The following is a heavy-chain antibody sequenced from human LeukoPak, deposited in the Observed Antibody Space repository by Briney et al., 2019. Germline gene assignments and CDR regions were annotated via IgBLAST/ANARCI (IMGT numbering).Heavy chain of an antibody. CDR3: ARDSTYYDILTGYYRSYYFDY. CDR1: GGSISSYY. J-gene: IGHJ4*02. V-gene: IGHV4-4*07. D-gene: IGHD3-9*01. Sequence: SETLSLTCTVSGGSISSYYWSRIRQPAGKGLEWIGRIYTSGSTNYNPSLKSRVTMSVDTSKNQFSLKLSSVTAADTAVYYCARDSTYYDILTGYYRSYYFDYWGQGTLVTVSS. CDR2: IYTSGST.